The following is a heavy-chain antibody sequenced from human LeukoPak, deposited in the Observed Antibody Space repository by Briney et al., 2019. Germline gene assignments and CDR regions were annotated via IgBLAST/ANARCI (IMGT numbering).Heavy chain of an antibody. D-gene: IGHD5/OR15-5a*01. Sequence: SETLSLTCTVSGTSIITSYWSWIRQFPGKGLEWIGFIDSSGHTDSNPSLSGRVTISIGTSKNQFFLRLTSVTAADTAVYYCAKGFYDSRLNSNPFDFWGRGTLVTVSS. J-gene: IGHJ4*02. CDR2: IDSSGHT. V-gene: IGHV4-4*09. CDR3: AKGFYDSRLNSNPFDF. CDR1: GTSIITSY.